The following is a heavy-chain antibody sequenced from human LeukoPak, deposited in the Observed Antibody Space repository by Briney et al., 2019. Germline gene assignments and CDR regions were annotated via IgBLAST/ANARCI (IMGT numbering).Heavy chain of an antibody. V-gene: IGHV3-30-3*01. CDR1: GFTFSSYA. J-gene: IGHJ4*02. CDR2: ISYDGSNK. D-gene: IGHD6-13*01. Sequence: GGSLRLSCAASGFTFSSYAMHWVRQAPGKGLEWVAVISYDGSNKYYADSVKGRFTISRDNSKNTLYLQMNSLRAEDTAVFYCARDRNPSGSWWYYLDYWGQGTLVTVSS. CDR3: ARDRNPSGSWWYYLDY.